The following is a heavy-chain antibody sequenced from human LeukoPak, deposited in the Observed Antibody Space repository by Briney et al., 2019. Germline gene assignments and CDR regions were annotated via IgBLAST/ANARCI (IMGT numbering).Heavy chain of an antibody. J-gene: IGHJ4*02. V-gene: IGHV4-34*01. Sequence: SETLSLTCAVYGGSFSGYYWSWIRQPPGKGLEWIGEINHSGSTSYNPSLKSRATISVDTSKNQFSLKLSSVTAADTAVYSCARDGYNSGIDWGQGTLVTVSS. CDR1: GGSFSGYY. CDR3: ARDGYNSGID. D-gene: IGHD5-24*01. CDR2: INHSGST.